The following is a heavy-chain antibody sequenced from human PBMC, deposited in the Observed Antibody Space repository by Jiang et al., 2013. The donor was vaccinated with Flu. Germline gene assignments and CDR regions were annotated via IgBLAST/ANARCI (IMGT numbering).Heavy chain of an antibody. J-gene: IGHJ4*02. Sequence: GSGLVKPSQTLSLTCTVSGGSISSGYYYWSWIRQPPGKGLEWIGRIYNSGSTSNNPSLRTRVTVSMNASKNHFSLNLSSVTAADTAVYYCARAQKXSGFELPYFDFWGQGIMVTVSS. D-gene: IGHD5-12*01. CDR3: ARAQKXSGFELPYFDF. CDR2: IYNSGST. V-gene: IGHV4-61*02. CDR1: GGSISSGYYY.